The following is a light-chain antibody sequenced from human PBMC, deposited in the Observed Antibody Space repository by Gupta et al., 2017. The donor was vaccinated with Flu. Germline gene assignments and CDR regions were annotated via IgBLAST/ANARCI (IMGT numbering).Light chain of an antibody. CDR1: QSVSSSS. J-gene: IGKJ3*01. CDR3: QHYGSSIFT. V-gene: IGKV3-20*01. CDR2: AAS. Sequence: IVLTQSPGTLSLSPGERATLSCRASQSVSSSSLAWYQQKPGQAPRLLIYAASSGATGIPDRFSGSGSGTDFTLTISRLEPEDFAVYYCQHYGSSIFTFGHGTKVDIK.